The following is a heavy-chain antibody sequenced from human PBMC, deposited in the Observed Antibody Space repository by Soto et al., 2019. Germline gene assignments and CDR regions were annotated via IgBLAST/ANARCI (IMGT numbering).Heavy chain of an antibody. CDR1: GYTFTSYG. J-gene: IGHJ5*02. CDR3: ARVARSGYYIRWFDP. V-gene: IGHV1-18*01. Sequence: GASVKVSCKASGYTFTSYGISCVRQAPGQGLEWMGWISAYNGNTNYAQKLQGRVTMTTDTSTSTAYMKLSSVTAADTAVYYCARVARSGYYIRWFDPWGQGTLVTVSS. CDR2: ISAYNGNT. D-gene: IGHD3-3*01.